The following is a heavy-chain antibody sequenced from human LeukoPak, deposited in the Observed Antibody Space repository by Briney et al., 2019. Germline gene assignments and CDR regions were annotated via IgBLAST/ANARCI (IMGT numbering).Heavy chain of an antibody. CDR3: ARRLDSSWAAFDI. CDR1: GGSISSSSYY. D-gene: IGHD3-22*01. J-gene: IGHJ3*02. CDR2: IYYSGST. Sequence: SETLSLTCTVSGGSISSSSYYWGWIRQPPGKGLEWIGSIYYSGSTYYNPSLKSRVTISVDTSKNQFSLKLNSVTAADTAVYYCARRLDSSWAAFDIWGQGTMVTASS. V-gene: IGHV4-39*07.